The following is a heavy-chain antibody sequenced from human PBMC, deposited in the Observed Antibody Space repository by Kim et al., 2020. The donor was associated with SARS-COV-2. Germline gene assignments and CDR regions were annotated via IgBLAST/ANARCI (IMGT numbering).Heavy chain of an antibody. CDR2: ISSSSGYT. CDR1: GFTFSDYY. CDR3: ARERYGDYYYYGMDV. V-gene: IGHV3-11*05. Sequence: GGSLRLSCAASGFTFSDYYMSWIRQAPGKGLEWVSYISSSSGYTNYADSVKGRFTISRDNAKNSLYLQMNSLRAEDTAVYYCARERYGDYYYYGMDVWGQGTTVTVSS. D-gene: IGHD4-17*01. J-gene: IGHJ6*02.